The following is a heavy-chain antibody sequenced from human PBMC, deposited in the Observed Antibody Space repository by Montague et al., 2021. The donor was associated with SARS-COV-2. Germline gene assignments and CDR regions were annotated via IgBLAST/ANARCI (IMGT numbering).Heavy chain of an antibody. CDR2: IYSGGST. Sequence: SLRLSCAASGFTVSSNYMSWVRRAPGKGLEWVSVIYSGGSTYYADSVKGRFTISRHNSKNTLYLQMNSLRAEDTAVYYCARGLRIAAAGTGSGYYYGMDVWGQGTTVTVSS. CDR3: ARGLRIAAAGTGSGYYYGMDV. J-gene: IGHJ6*02. V-gene: IGHV3-53*04. D-gene: IGHD6-13*01. CDR1: GFTVSSNY.